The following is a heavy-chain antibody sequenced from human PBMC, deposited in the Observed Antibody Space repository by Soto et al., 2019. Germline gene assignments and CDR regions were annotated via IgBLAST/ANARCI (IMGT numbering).Heavy chain of an antibody. Sequence: EVQLVESGGGLVKPGGSLRLSCAASGFTFSSYSMNWVRQAPGKGLEWVSSISSTSAYIYYAESVKGRFTISRDNAKNSLYLQMNSLRAEDTAVYYCSRDLGLYPYSYGYGLGPVDYWGQGSLVTVSS. D-gene: IGHD5-18*01. CDR2: ISSTSAYI. CDR3: SRDLGLYPYSYGYGLGPVDY. CDR1: GFTFSSYS. V-gene: IGHV3-21*01. J-gene: IGHJ4*02.